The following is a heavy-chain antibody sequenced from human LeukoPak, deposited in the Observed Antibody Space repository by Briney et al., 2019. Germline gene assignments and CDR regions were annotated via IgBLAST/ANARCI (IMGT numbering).Heavy chain of an antibody. D-gene: IGHD6-13*01. V-gene: IGHV3-43*02. J-gene: IGHJ1*01. Sequence: GGSLRLSCVASGFTFDDYAMHWVRQAPGKGLEWVSLISVDGGSTYYADSVKGRFTISRDNSKNSLYLQMNSLRTEDTALYYCAKDPSIYSSSWPEYFQHWGQGTLLTLSS. CDR3: AKDPSIYSSSWPEYFQH. CDR1: GFTFDDYA. CDR2: ISVDGGST.